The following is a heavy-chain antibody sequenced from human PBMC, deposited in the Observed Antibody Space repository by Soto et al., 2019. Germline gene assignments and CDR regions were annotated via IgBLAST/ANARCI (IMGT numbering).Heavy chain of an antibody. V-gene: IGHV1-18*01. J-gene: IGHJ4*02. D-gene: IGHD1-26*01. Sequence: QVQLVQSGAEVKKPGASVKVSCKASGYTFTSYGISWVRQAPGQGLEWMGWISAYNGNTNYAQRLQGRVPMTTDTPTRQAHMELRSLSSADTAVYYRASAVESELRPTLYLGQGTLVTFSS. CDR3: ASAVESELRPTLY. CDR1: GYTFTSYG. CDR2: ISAYNGNT.